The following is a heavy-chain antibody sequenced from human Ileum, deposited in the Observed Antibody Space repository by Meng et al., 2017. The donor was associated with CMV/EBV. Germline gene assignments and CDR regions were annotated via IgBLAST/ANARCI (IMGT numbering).Heavy chain of an antibody. Sequence: SRYSFSRYGISWVREAPGQRLEWMGWIDTNTGNPAYAPDFTGRFVFSLDTSVSTAYLQISSLRAEDTAVYYCTRGDGAHTAKYDFWGRGTLVTVSS. V-gene: IGHV7-4-1*02. D-gene: IGHD5-18*01. CDR1: RYSFSRYG. CDR2: IDTNTGNP. J-gene: IGHJ4*02. CDR3: TRGDGAHTAKYDF.